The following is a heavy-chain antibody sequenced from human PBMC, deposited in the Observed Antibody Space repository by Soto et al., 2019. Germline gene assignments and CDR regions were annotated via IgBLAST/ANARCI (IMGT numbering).Heavy chain of an antibody. Sequence: PGGGVKLSCAASGVTFSDYYMSWIRQAPGKGLEWVSYISTSGSTINYADSVKGRFTISRDNAKNSLYLQMNSLRAEDTAVYYCARVSPPPDYWGQGTLVTVSS. CDR1: GVTFSDYY. J-gene: IGHJ4*02. V-gene: IGHV3-11*01. CDR2: ISTSGSTI. CDR3: ARVSPPPDY.